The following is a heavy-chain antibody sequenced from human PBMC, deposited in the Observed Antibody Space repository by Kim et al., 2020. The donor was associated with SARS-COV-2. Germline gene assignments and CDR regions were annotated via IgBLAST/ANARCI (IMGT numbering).Heavy chain of an antibody. CDR3: AKDMRSSWSGYTPPYYY. CDR2: ISWNSGSI. J-gene: IGHJ6*01. D-gene: IGHD3-3*01. V-gene: IGHV3-9*01. CDR1: GFTFDDYA. Sequence: GGSLRLSCAASGFTFDDYAMHWVRQAPGKGLEWVSGISWNSGSIGYADSVKGRFTISRDNAKNSLYLQMNSLRAEDTALYYCAKDMRSSWSGYTPPYYY.